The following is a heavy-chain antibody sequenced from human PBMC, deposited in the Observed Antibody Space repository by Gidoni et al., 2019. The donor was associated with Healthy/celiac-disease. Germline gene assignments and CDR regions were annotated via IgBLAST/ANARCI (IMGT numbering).Heavy chain of an antibody. J-gene: IGHJ4*02. CDR1: GGAISSGSYY. CDR2: IYTSGRT. CDR3: ARARGSYIDY. Sequence: QVQLQESGPGLVKPSQPLSLPCTVSGGAISSGSYYWSWIRQPAGKGLEWIGRIYTSGRTNYNPSLKSRVTISVDTSKNQFSLKLSSVTAADTAVYYCARARGSYIDYWGQGTLVTVSS. D-gene: IGHD1-26*01. V-gene: IGHV4-61*02.